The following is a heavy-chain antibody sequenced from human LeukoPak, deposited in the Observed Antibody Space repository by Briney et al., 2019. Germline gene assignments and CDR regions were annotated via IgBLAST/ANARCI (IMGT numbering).Heavy chain of an antibody. CDR2: INPKKRRT. J-gene: IGHJ5*02. Sequence: ASVKVSCKASGYTFTGYYIHWVRQAPGQGLEWMGWINPKKRRTRDGPKFQCRLTMTRATSGSAVYMERSRLRFDDPAVYYRGRDRCGSGSCYTGWFDPWSQGTLVTVSS. CDR1: GYTFTGYY. CDR3: GRDRCGSGSCYTGWFDP. D-gene: IGHD2-2*02. V-gene: IGHV1-2*02.